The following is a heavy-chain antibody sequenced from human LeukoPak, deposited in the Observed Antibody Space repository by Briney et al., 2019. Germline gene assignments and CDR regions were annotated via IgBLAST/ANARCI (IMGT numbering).Heavy chain of an antibody. V-gene: IGHV4-34*01. CDR3: ARSDSSGWSRFDY. CDR1: GGSFSGYY. D-gene: IGHD6-19*01. Sequence: SETLSLTCAVYGGSFSGYYWSWIRQSPGKGLEWIGEVNHSGSTNYNPSLKSRVIISRDTSNNQFSLELSSVTAADTAVYYCARSDSSGWSRFDYWGQGTLVTVSS. CDR2: VNHSGST. J-gene: IGHJ4*02.